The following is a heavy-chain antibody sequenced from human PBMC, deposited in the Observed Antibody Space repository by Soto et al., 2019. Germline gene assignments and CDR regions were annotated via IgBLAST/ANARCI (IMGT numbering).Heavy chain of an antibody. CDR3: ASPAGGTAMAQYYYGMDV. CDR1: GYSFTSYW. Sequence: GESLKISCKGSGYSFTSYWIGWVRQMPGKGLEWMGIIYPGDSDTRYSPSFQGQVTISADKSISTAYLQWSSLKASDTAMYYCASPAGGTAMAQYYYGMDVWGQGTTVTVSS. CDR2: IYPGDSDT. J-gene: IGHJ6*02. V-gene: IGHV5-51*01. D-gene: IGHD5-18*01.